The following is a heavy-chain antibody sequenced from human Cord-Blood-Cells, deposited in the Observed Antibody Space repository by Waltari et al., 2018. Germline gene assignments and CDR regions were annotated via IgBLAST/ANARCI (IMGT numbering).Heavy chain of an antibody. CDR3: ARASRYYDSSGYYAFDI. CDR2: IYHSGSP. V-gene: IGHV4-4*02. CDR1: GGSISSSNW. Sequence: QVQLQESGPGLVKPSGTLSLTCAVSGGSISSSNWWSWVRQPPGKGLEWMGEIYHSGSPNYTPSLKSRVTISVDKSKNQFSLKLSSVTAADTAVYYCARASRYYDSSGYYAFDIWGQGTMVTVSS. J-gene: IGHJ3*02. D-gene: IGHD3-22*01.